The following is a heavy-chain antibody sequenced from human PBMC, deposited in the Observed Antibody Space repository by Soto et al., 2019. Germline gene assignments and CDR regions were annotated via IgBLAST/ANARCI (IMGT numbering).Heavy chain of an antibody. CDR3: GRGGIITMVRGPYYYGMDV. CDR1: GGSFSGYY. V-gene: IGHV4-34*01. CDR2: INHSGST. Sequence: PSETLSLTCAVYGGSFSGYYWSWIRQPPGKGLEWIGEINHSGSTNYNPSLKSRVTISVDTSKNQFSLKLSSVTAADTAVYYFGRGGIITMVRGPYYYGMDVWGQGTTVTVSS. D-gene: IGHD3-10*01. J-gene: IGHJ6*02.